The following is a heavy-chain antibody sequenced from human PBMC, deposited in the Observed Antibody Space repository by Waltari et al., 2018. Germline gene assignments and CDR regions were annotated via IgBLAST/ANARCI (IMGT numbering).Heavy chain of an antibody. D-gene: IGHD2-15*01. Sequence: QVQLQQWGAGLLKPSETLSLTCAVYGGSFSGYYWSWIRQPPGKGREWIGESNHSGSTNYNPSLTIRVTISVDTSKNQFSLKLSSGTAADTAVYYCARDRWPGRNWFDPWGQGTLVTVSS. CDR2: SNHSGST. CDR3: ARDRWPGRNWFDP. J-gene: IGHJ5*02. CDR1: GGSFSGYY. V-gene: IGHV4-34*01.